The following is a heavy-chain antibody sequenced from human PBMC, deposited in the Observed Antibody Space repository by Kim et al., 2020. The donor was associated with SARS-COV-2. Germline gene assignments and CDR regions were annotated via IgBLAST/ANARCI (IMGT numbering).Heavy chain of an antibody. CDR2: TDPSGDT. D-gene: IGHD3-10*01. CDR1: VGSFSGYF. J-gene: IGHJ3*02. V-gene: IGHV4-34*01. Sequence: SETLSLTCAVYVGSFSGYFWTWIRQVPGKGLEWIGETDPSGDTRYNPSVQSRVTILVDKSKNQFSLKLISVISADTAVYYCARQGSGSGTHGALHIWGPG. CDR3: ARQGSGSGTHGALHI.